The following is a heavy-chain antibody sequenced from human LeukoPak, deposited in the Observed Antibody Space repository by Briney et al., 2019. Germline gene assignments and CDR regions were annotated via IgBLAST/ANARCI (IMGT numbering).Heavy chain of an antibody. Sequence: PGGSLRLSCTASGFTFGDYAMSWVRQAPGKGLEWVGFIRSKAYGGTTEYAASVKGRFTISRDDSKSIAYLQMNSLKTEDTAVYYCTRDSSSWYGGLYYFDYWGQGTLVTVSS. CDR3: TRDSSSWYGGLYYFDY. CDR2: IRSKAYGGTT. J-gene: IGHJ4*02. CDR1: GFTFGDYA. V-gene: IGHV3-49*04. D-gene: IGHD6-13*01.